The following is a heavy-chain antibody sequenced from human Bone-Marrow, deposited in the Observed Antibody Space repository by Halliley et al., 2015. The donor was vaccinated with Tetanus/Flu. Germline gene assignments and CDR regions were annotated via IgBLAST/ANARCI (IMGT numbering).Heavy chain of an antibody. D-gene: IGHD1-26*01. Sequence: GYFYSSGSPNYNPSLKSRVTRSVDTSKKQFSLKLTSVTAADTAVYYCARGRSGTYNSAFESWGQGAPVTVSS. CDR2: FYSSGSP. V-gene: IGHV4-59*09. J-gene: IGHJ4*02. CDR3: ARGRSGTYNSAFES.